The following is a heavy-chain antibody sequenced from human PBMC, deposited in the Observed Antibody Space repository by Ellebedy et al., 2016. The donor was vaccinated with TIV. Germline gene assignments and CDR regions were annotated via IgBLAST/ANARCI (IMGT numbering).Heavy chain of an antibody. D-gene: IGHD1-20*01. V-gene: IGHV3-53*01. J-gene: IGHJ3*02. CDR2: IHTGGDT. CDR1: GFTVSYTY. Sequence: GGSLRLSCAASGFTVSYTYMSWVRQAPGKGLEWVSVIHTGGDTYYADSVKGRFTISRDSSKNTLYLQMNSLRAEDTAVYYCARRITETYGDDALDIWGQGTMVTVSS. CDR3: ARRITETYGDDALDI.